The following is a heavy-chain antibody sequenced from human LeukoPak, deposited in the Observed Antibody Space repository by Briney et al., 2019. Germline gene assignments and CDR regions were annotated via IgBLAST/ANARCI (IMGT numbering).Heavy chain of an antibody. CDR2: MNPNSGNT. J-gene: IGHJ4*02. CDR1: GYTFTSYD. CDR3: ATGVRIAVAGTDYFDY. V-gene: IGHV1-8*01. Sequence: ASVKVSCKASGYTFTSYDINWVRQATGQGLEWMGWMNPNSGNTGYAQKFQGRVTMTEDTSTDTAYMELSSLRSEDTAVYYCATGVRIAVAGTDYFDYWGQGTLVTVSS. D-gene: IGHD6-19*01.